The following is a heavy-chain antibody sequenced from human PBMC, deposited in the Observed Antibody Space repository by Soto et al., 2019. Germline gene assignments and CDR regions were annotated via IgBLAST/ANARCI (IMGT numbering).Heavy chain of an antibody. CDR3: AKGFIVVVTVLRPDDAFDV. Sequence: EVPLLESGGGLVQPGGSLRLSCAASGFTFGNYGMNWVRQAPGKGLEWVSGISGGGGSTYYADSVKGRFTISRDPSKNTVFLEMNSLRAEDTAVYYCAKGFIVVVTVLRPDDAFDVWGQGTLVTVSS. J-gene: IGHJ3*01. CDR2: ISGGGGST. CDR1: GFTFGNYG. D-gene: IGHD2-21*02. V-gene: IGHV3-23*01.